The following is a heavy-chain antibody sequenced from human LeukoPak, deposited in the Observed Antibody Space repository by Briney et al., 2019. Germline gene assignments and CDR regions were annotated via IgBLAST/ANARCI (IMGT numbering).Heavy chain of an antibody. D-gene: IGHD1-7*01. CDR2: IIPIFGTQ. CDR1: GGTFNSFA. Sequence: SVKVSCKASGGTFNSFAISWVRQAPGQGLEWMGRIIPIFGTQNYAQKFQGRVTFTTDESTSTAHMELSSLRSEDTAVYYCARGDWNFREGSRTIDYWGQGTLVTVSS. CDR3: ARGDWNFREGSRTIDY. V-gene: IGHV1-69*05. J-gene: IGHJ4*02.